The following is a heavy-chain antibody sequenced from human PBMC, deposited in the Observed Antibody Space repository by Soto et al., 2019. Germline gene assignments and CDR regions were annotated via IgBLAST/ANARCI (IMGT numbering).Heavy chain of an antibody. J-gene: IGHJ4*02. CDR3: ARLQAAAVDNDLTFDY. D-gene: IGHD6-13*01. Sequence: EVQLVQSGAEVKKPGESLRISCKGSGYSFTSYWISWVRQMPGKGLEWRGRIDPSDSYTNYSPSFQGHVTISADKSISTAYLQWSILKASDTAMYYCARLQAAAVDNDLTFDYWGQGTLVTVSS. V-gene: IGHV5-10-1*01. CDR1: GYSFTSYW. CDR2: IDPSDSYT.